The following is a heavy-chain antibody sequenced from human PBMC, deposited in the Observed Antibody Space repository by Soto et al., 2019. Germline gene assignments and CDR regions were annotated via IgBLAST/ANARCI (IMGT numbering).Heavy chain of an antibody. V-gene: IGHV3-13*01. Sequence: EVQLVESGGGLVQPGGSLRLTCAASGLTFSSADMHWVRQVAGKGLEWVSAIGTGGDTYYADSVKGRFTISRDNAKNSLYLQMNSLRAGDTAVYYCAIETTCSNTYYCYMDVWGKGTTVTVSS. CDR3: AIETTCSNTYYCYMDV. CDR1: GLTFSSAD. D-gene: IGHD2-2*01. CDR2: IGTGGDT. J-gene: IGHJ6*03.